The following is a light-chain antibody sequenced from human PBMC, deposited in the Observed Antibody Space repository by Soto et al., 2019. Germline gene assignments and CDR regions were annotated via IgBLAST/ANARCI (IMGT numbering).Light chain of an antibody. CDR1: QSISSY. Sequence: EVVLTQSPATVSLSPGDRATLSCRASQSISSYVNCFQQKPGQPPRLLIYGASNRVTGIPDRISGSGSGTDFTLTISSLEPEDAAVYYCQQNDNLEATFGQGTKVEL. CDR3: QQNDNLEAT. V-gene: IGKV3-11*01. CDR2: GAS. J-gene: IGKJ1*01.